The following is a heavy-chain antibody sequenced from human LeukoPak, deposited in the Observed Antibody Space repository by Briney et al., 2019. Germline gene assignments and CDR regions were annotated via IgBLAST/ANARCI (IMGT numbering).Heavy chain of an antibody. J-gene: IGHJ4*02. D-gene: IGHD3-10*01. Sequence: GRSLRLSCLASGFTFSSYSMHWVRQAPGKGLEWVAVILFDGSNKYYTDSVKGRFTISRDNSQNTLFLQMNTLSAEDTGVYYCAKDWGYGSGTYFTGWGQGTLVTVSS. CDR1: GFTFSSYS. V-gene: IGHV3-30-3*01. CDR3: AKDWGYGSGTYFTG. CDR2: ILFDGSNK.